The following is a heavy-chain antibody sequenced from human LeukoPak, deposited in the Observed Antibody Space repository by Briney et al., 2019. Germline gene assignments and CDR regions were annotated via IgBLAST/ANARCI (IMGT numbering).Heavy chain of an antibody. Sequence: GGSLRLSCAVSGFTFSSYWMSWVRQAPGKGLEWVANIKQDGSEKYYVDSVKGRFTISRDNAKNSLYLQMNSLRAEDTAVYYCARPSFRTFDYWGQGTLVTVSS. V-gene: IGHV3-7*01. CDR3: ARPSFRTFDY. CDR2: IKQDGSEK. J-gene: IGHJ4*02. CDR1: GFTFSSYW. D-gene: IGHD1-7*01.